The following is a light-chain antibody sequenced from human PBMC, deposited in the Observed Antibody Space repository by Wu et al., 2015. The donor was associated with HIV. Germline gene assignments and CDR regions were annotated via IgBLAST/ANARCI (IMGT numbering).Light chain of an antibody. CDR2: GAS. CDR3: QQRSNWPLLT. V-gene: IGKV3-11*01. J-gene: IGKJ4*01. Sequence: EIVLTQSPATLSLSPGERATLSCRASQSVRSYLAWYQQKPGQAPRLLIYGASNRATGIPARFSGSGSGTDFTLTISSLEPEDFAVYYCQQRSNWPLLTFGGGTKVEIK. CDR1: QSVRSY.